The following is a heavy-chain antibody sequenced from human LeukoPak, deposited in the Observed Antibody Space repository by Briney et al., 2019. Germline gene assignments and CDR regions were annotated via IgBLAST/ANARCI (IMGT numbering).Heavy chain of an antibody. J-gene: IGHJ6*02. CDR2: ISGSGGNT. CDR1: GFTFSDYS. V-gene: IGHV3-23*01. Sequence: GGSLRLSCAASGFTFSDYSMSWVRQAPGKGLEWVSAISGSGGNTYYADSVKGRFTISRDNAKNSLYLQMNSLRAEDTAVYYCASLLGYCSSTSCYLRAMDVWGQGTTVTVSS. D-gene: IGHD2-2*01. CDR3: ASLLGYCSSTSCYLRAMDV.